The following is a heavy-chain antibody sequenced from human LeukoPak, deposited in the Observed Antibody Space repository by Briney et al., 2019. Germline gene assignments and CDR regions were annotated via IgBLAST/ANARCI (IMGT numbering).Heavy chain of an antibody. Sequence: PSETLSLTCTVSGGSISSYYWSWIRQPPGKGLEWIGYIYYSGSTNYNPSLKSRVTISVDTSKNQFSLKLSSVTAADTAVYYCARGQQLRPGHAFDIWGQGTMVTVSS. CDR2: IYYSGST. CDR1: GGSISSYY. CDR3: ARGQQLRPGHAFDI. D-gene: IGHD6-13*01. V-gene: IGHV4-59*01. J-gene: IGHJ3*02.